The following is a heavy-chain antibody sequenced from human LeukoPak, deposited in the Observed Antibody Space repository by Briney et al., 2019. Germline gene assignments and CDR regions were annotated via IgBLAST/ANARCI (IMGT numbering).Heavy chain of an antibody. Sequence: PVASVKVSCKTSGYTFTNNDINWVRQAPGQGLEWMGWISAYNGNTNYAQKLQGRVTMTTDTSTSTAYMELRSLRSDDTAVYYCARVGAARLIDYWGQGTLVTVSS. V-gene: IGHV1-18*01. CDR2: ISAYNGNT. D-gene: IGHD6-6*01. J-gene: IGHJ4*02. CDR3: ARVGAARLIDY. CDR1: GYTFTNND.